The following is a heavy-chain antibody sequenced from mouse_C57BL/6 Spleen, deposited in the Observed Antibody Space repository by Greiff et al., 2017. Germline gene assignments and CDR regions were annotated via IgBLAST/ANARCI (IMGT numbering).Heavy chain of an antibody. CDR2: IDPSDSYT. V-gene: IGHV1-50*01. CDR1: GYTFASYW. J-gene: IGHJ2*01. D-gene: IGHD1-1*01. CDR3: ARRPPTVVATDPFDY. Sequence: QVQLQQPGAELVKPGASVKLSCKASGYTFASYWMQWVKQRPGQGLEWIGEIDPSDSYTNYNQKFKGKATLTVDTSSSTASMQLSSLTSEDSAVYYCARRPPTVVATDPFDYWGQGTTLTVSS.